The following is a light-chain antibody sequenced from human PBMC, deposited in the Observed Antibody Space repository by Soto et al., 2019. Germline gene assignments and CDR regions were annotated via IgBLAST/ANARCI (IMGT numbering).Light chain of an antibody. CDR1: QSTSTW. CDR2: KAS. CDR3: QQYNTYPLT. V-gene: IGKV1-5*03. Sequence: DIQMTQSPSTLSASVGDRVTITCRASQSTSTWLAWYQQKPGKAPKLLIYKASSLEAGVPSRFSGSGSGTEFNITISSLQPDDVATYYCQQYNTYPLTFGGGTTVVIK. J-gene: IGKJ4*01.